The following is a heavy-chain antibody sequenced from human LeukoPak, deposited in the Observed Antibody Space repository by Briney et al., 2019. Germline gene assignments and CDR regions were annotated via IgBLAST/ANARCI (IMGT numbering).Heavy chain of an antibody. V-gene: IGHV3-66*02. CDR3: ATSFGSGEKYYFDY. D-gene: IGHD3-3*01. Sequence: GGSLRLSCAASGFTVSSNYMSWVRQAPGKGLEWVSVIYSGGSTYYADSVKGRFTISRDSSKNTLYLQMNSLRAEDTAVYYCATSFGSGEKYYFDYWGQGTLVTVSS. CDR2: IYSGGST. J-gene: IGHJ4*02. CDR1: GFTVSSNY.